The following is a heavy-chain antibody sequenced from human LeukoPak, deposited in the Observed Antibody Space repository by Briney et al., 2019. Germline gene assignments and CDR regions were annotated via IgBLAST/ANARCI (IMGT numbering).Heavy chain of an antibody. CDR2: INPTGGST. J-gene: IGHJ6*02. V-gene: IGHV1-46*01. CDR3: ATGDTAMVTDDYYYGMDV. Sequence: GASVKVSCKASGYTFISYQMHWVRQAPGQGLEWMGIINPTGGSTSHAQKFQGRVTMTRDMSTSTVYMELSSLRSEDTAVYYCATGDTAMVTDDYYYGMDVWGQGTTVTVSS. CDR1: GYTFISYQ. D-gene: IGHD5-18*01.